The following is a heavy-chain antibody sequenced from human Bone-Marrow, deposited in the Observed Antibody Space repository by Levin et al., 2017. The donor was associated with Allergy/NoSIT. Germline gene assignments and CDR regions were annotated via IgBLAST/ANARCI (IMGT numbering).Heavy chain of an antibody. V-gene: IGHV3-23*01. CDR1: GFTFSTYA. D-gene: IGHD6-13*01. CDR3: AIGPPGYSSAWYGDY. J-gene: IGHJ4*02. CDR2: ISGSGGNP. Sequence: GGSLRLSCAASGFTFSTYAMSWVRQAPGKGLEWVPVISGSGGNPYYAGSVKGRFTISRDNPRNTRYLKMNSLRADDAAVYYCAIGPPGYSSAWYGDYWGQGSLVTVSS.